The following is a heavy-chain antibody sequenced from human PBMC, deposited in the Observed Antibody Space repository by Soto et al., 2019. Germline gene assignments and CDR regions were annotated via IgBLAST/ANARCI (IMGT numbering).Heavy chain of an antibody. Sequence: EVQLLESGGGLVQPGGSLRLSCAASGFTFNTYDMSWVRQAPGTGLEWVSSIATTGETTFYADSVMGRFTISIDNSKTTLFLQINSPRADDAAIYYCLRHWGGWGHGTLVTVSS. V-gene: IGHV3-23*01. CDR1: GFTFNTYD. D-gene: IGHD2-21*01. CDR3: LRHWGG. CDR2: IATTGETT. J-gene: IGHJ4*01.